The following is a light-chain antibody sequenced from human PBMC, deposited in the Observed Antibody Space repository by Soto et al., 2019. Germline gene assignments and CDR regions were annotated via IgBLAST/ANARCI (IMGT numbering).Light chain of an antibody. CDR3: QQYNSYPS. J-gene: IGKJ4*01. CDR1: QSISSW. Sequence: DIQMTQSPSTLSASVGDRVTITCRASQSISSWLAWYQQKPGKAPKLLIYKASSLEGGVPSRFSGSGSGTEFTLTISSLPPDDFATYYCQQYNSYPSFGGGTKVEIK. V-gene: IGKV1-5*03. CDR2: KAS.